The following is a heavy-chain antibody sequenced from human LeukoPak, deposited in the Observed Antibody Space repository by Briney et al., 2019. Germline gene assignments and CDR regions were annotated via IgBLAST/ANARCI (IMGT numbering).Heavy chain of an antibody. CDR1: GGSINIYY. D-gene: IGHD3-3*01. CDR3: ARGPLTMIGGFDP. Sequence: SETLSLTCTVSGGSINIYYWSWIRQPAGKGLEWIGRIYTSGSTNYNPSLKTRVTMSVDTSKNQFSLKLSSVTAADTAVYYCARGPLTMIGGFDPWGQGTLVTVSS. J-gene: IGHJ5*02. V-gene: IGHV4-4*07. CDR2: IYTSGST.